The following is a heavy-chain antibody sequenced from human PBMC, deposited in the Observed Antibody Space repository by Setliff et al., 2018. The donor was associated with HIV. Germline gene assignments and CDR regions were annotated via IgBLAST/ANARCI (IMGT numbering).Heavy chain of an antibody. Sequence: SGGSLRLSCTGSGFNFENYAMNWVRQAPGKALEWIAFIRSNTYGGTTEYAASVKGRFTISRDDSKSIAYLQLNSLKTEDTAAYYCTRDLTLWFGELYYYYGTDVWGQGTTVTVSS. CDR1: GFNFENYA. CDR3: TRDLTLWFGELYYYYGTDV. J-gene: IGHJ6*02. CDR2: IRSNTYGGTT. D-gene: IGHD3-10*01. V-gene: IGHV3-49*04.